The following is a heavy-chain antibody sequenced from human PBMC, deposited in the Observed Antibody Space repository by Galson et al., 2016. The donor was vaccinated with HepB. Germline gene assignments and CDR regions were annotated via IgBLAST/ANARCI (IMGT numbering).Heavy chain of an antibody. Sequence: SLRLSCAASGFTFRSYAMNWVRQVPGKGLEWVSGISGGGATTYYADSVKGRFTMSRDNAENTVSLLMSGLRVEDTAVYYCAKLDYGDYGHFAGVPYRGAFDVWGQGTTVTVSS. V-gene: IGHV3-23*01. CDR1: GFTFRSYA. D-gene: IGHD4-17*01. J-gene: IGHJ3*01. CDR3: AKLDYGDYGHFAGVPYRGAFDV. CDR2: ISGGGATT.